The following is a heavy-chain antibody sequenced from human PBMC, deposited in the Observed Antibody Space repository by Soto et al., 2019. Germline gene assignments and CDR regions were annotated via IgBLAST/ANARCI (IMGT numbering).Heavy chain of an antibody. CDR3: ARHYYDSSGYFDY. V-gene: IGHV4-31*03. CDR1: GGSISSGGYY. J-gene: IGHJ4*02. CDR2: IYYSGST. D-gene: IGHD3-22*01. Sequence: SETLSLTCTVSGGSISSGGYYWSWIRQHPGKGLEWIGYIYYSGSTYYNPSLKSRVTISVDTSKNQFSLKLSSVTAADTAVYYCARHYYDSSGYFDYWGQGTLVTVSS.